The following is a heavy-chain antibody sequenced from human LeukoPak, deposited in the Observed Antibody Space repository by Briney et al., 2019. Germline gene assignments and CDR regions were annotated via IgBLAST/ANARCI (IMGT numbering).Heavy chain of an antibody. D-gene: IGHD6-6*01. V-gene: IGHV3-66*01. Sequence: GGSLRLSCAASGFTLSSNYMSWVRQAPGKGLEWVSVIYSGGSTYYADSVKGRFTISRDNSKNTLYLQMNSLRAEDTAVYYCARSSSPSNLDYWGQGTLVTVSS. CDR3: ARSSSPSNLDY. CDR2: IYSGGST. J-gene: IGHJ4*02. CDR1: GFTLSSNY.